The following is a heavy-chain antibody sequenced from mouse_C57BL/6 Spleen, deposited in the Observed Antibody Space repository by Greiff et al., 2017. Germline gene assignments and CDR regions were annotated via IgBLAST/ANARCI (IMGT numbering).Heavy chain of an antibody. CDR3: ARTGSYWYFDV. J-gene: IGHJ1*03. CDR1: GYTFTSYW. CDR2: IHPNSGST. Sequence: QVQLQQPGAELVKPGASVKLSCKASGYTFTSYWMHWVKQRPGQGLEWIGMIHPNSGSTNYNEKFKSKATLTVDKSFSTAYMQLSSLTSEDSAVYYWARTGSYWYFDVWGTGTTVTVSS. D-gene: IGHD4-1*01. V-gene: IGHV1-64*01.